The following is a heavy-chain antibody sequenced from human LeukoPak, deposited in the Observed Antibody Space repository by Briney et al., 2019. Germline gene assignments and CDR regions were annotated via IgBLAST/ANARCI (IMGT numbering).Heavy chain of an antibody. Sequence: SGGSLRLSCAASGFTFSSYAMSWVRQAPGMGLEWVSSIGSSGDITYYADSVKGRFTITRDNAKNSLYLQMNSLRAEDTAVYYCAREGHDYDILTGYYSGGAFDIWGQGTMVTVSS. CDR3: AREGHDYDILTGYYSGGAFDI. V-gene: IGHV3-23*01. J-gene: IGHJ3*02. D-gene: IGHD3-9*01. CDR2: IGSSGDIT. CDR1: GFTFSSYA.